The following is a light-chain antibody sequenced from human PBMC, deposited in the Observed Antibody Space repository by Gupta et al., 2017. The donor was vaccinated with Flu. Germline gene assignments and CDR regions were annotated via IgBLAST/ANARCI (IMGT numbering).Light chain of an antibody. CDR1: SRYVGTYNL. J-gene: IGLJ2*01. CDR2: EVR. CDR3: CSYAGSSTFAV. Sequence: ITSSCTGTSRYVGTYNLVSWYRQQPDKAPKLLMYEVRKRPSGVSNRFSGSKSGNTASLTISGLQTEDEADYYCCSYAGSSTFAVFGGGTKLTVL. V-gene: IGLV2-23*02.